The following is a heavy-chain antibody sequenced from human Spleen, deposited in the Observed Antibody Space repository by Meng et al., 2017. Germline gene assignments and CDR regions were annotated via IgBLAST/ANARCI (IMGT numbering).Heavy chain of an antibody. CDR3: ARTDYVGVVYYSYGMDV. J-gene: IGHJ6*02. CDR1: GFTLSDHY. D-gene: IGHD4-23*01. CDR2: SRDKANSYTT. V-gene: IGHV3-72*01. Sequence: GESLKISCATSGFTLSDHYMDWVRQAPGKGLEWVGRSRDKANSYTTEYAASVKGRFTISRDDSKNSLYLQMNSLRAEDTAVYYCARTDYVGVVYYSYGMDVWGQGTTVTVSS.